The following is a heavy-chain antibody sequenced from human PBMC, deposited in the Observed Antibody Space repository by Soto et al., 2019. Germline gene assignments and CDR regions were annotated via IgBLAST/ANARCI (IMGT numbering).Heavy chain of an antibody. Sequence: EVQLVESGGGLVQPGGSLRLSCAASGFTFISYWMHWVRQAPGEGLVWVSRVNSDETTTIYADSVKGRFTISRDNAMNTLYLQMNSLIAEDTAVYYCARVGTGRYEFDDWGQGTLVTGYS. D-gene: IGHD1-26*01. V-gene: IGHV3-74*01. J-gene: IGHJ4*02. CDR1: GFTFISYW. CDR3: ARVGTGRYEFDD. CDR2: VNSDETTT.